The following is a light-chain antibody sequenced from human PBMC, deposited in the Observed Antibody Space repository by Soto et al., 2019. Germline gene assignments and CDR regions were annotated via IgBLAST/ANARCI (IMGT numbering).Light chain of an antibody. V-gene: IGLV1-51*02. J-gene: IGLJ3*02. Sequence: QSALTQPPSVSAAPGQKVTISCSGSDSNIGNDHVSWYQQFPGTAPKLLIYENNKRPSGIPDRFSGSKSGTSATLDITGLQTGDEADYYCGTWDSGLSAGVIGGGTKLPS. CDR3: GTWDSGLSAGV. CDR1: DSNIGNDH. CDR2: ENN.